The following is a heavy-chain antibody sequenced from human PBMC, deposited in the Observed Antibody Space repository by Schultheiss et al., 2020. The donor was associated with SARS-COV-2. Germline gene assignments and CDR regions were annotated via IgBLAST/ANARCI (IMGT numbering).Heavy chain of an antibody. D-gene: IGHD5-24*01. CDR1: GGSVSSGSYY. Sequence: SETLSLTCTVSGGSVSSGSYYWSWIRQPPGKGLEQVGNIYYTGITKYSPSLKSRITISVDTSKKQFSLRLGSVTAADTAVYYCARATRVESLFSVRGGSFDFWGRGALVTVSS. CDR3: ARATRVESLFSVRGGSFDF. V-gene: IGHV4-61*01. J-gene: IGHJ4*02. CDR2: IYYTGIT.